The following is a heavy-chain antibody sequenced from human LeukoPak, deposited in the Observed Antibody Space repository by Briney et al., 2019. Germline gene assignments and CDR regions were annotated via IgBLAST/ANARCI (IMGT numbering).Heavy chain of an antibody. J-gene: IGHJ4*02. CDR3: AKIWVNLIAVVGASIDY. D-gene: IGHD6-19*01. CDR2: ISASGGSV. V-gene: IGHV3-23*01. Sequence: PGGSLRLSCAGAGFTFTKYAMSWVRQAPGKGPEWVSGISASGGSVYYADSVKGRFTISRDNSKNTLYLQMNSLRAEDTAVYYCAKIWVNLIAVVGASIDYWGQGTLVTVSS. CDR1: GFTFTKYA.